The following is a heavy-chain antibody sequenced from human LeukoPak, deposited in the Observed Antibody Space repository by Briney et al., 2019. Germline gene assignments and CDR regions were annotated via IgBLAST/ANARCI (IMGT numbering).Heavy chain of an antibody. Sequence: SCKASGGTFSSYAISWVRQAPGKGLEWVAVISYDGSNKYYADSVKGRFTISRDNSKNTLYLQMNSLRAEDTAVYYCARDREYYDILTGQRSYYYYGMDVWGQGATVTVSS. CDR1: GGTFSSYA. J-gene: IGHJ6*02. V-gene: IGHV3-30*04. CDR2: ISYDGSNK. CDR3: ARDREYYDILTGQRSYYYYGMDV. D-gene: IGHD3-9*01.